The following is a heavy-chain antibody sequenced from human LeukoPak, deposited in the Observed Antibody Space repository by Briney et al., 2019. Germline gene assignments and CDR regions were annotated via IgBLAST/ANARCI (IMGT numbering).Heavy chain of an antibody. D-gene: IGHD3-22*01. Sequence: PSETLSLTCTVSGGSISSYYWSWIRQPPGKGLEWIGYIYYSGSTNYNPSLKSRVTISVDTSKNQFSLKLSSVTAADTAVYYCARGYYDSSGSSLYYYYYGMDVWGQGTTVTVSS. CDR3: ARGYYDSSGSSLYYYYYGMDV. CDR2: IYYSGST. V-gene: IGHV4-59*01. CDR1: GGSISSYY. J-gene: IGHJ6*02.